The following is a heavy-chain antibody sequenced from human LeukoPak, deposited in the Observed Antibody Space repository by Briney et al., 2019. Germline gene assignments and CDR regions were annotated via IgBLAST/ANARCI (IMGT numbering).Heavy chain of an antibody. CDR1: GYTFTSYY. V-gene: IGHV1-46*01. Sequence: ASVKVSCKASGYTFTSYYMHWVRQAPGQGLEWMGIINPSAGSTSYAQTFQGRVTMTRDTSTSTVYLELSSLTFEDTAVYYCATGPTVTRLDYWGQGTLVTVSS. J-gene: IGHJ4*02. CDR3: ATGPTVTRLDY. D-gene: IGHD4-17*01. CDR2: INPSAGST.